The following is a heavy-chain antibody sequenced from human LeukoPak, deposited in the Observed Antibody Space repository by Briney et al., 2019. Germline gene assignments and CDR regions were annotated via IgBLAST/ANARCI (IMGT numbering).Heavy chain of an antibody. CDR3: ARVSPYYDSSGYPGWFDP. CDR2: IYYSGST. Sequence: SETLSLTCTVSGGSISSYYWSWIRQPPGKGLEWIGSIYYSGSTYYNPSLKSRVTISVDTSKNQFSLKLSSVTAADTAVYYCARVSPYYDSSGYPGWFDPWGQGTLVTVSS. V-gene: IGHV4-39*07. J-gene: IGHJ5*02. D-gene: IGHD3-22*01. CDR1: GGSISSYY.